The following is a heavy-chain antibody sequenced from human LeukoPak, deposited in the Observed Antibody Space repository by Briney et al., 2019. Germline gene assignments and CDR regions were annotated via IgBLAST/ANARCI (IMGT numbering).Heavy chain of an antibody. CDR1: GYTFTSYD. Sequence: ASVKVSCKASGYTFTSYDINWVRQATGQGLEWMGWMNPNSGNTDYAQKFQGRVTMTRNTSISTAYMELSSLRSEDTAVYYCASTNRYCSSTSCLTHYWGQGTLVTVSS. D-gene: IGHD2-2*01. V-gene: IGHV1-8*01. CDR2: MNPNSGNT. J-gene: IGHJ4*02. CDR3: ASTNRYCSSTSCLTHY.